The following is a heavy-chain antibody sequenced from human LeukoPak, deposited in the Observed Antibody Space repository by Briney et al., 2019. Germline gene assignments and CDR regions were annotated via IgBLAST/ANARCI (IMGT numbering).Heavy chain of an antibody. D-gene: IGHD2-15*01. CDR2: INHSGST. Sequence: ASETLSLTCAVYGGSFSGYYWSRIRQPPGKGLEWIGEINHSGSTNYNPSPKSRVTISVDTSKNQFSLKLSSVTAADTAVYYCARAKQDIVVVVAATSQYYFDYWGQGTLVTASS. J-gene: IGHJ4*02. CDR1: GGSFSGYY. CDR3: ARAKQDIVVVVAATSQYYFDY. V-gene: IGHV4-34*01.